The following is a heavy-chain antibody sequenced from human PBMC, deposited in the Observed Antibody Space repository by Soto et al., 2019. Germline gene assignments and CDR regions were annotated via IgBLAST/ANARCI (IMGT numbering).Heavy chain of an antibody. D-gene: IGHD3-10*01. V-gene: IGHV4-4*08. CDR1: GGSISSYF. J-gene: IGHJ6*02. CDR3: TTQGFGVLHGLVDV. Sequence: WETLSLTCTVSGGSISSYFWTWIRQPPGKGLEWIGYISISGNTDYSPSLKSRATISADTSRNQFSLELTSVIAADAAVYYCTTQGFGVLHGLVDVWGQGTTVTVSS. CDR2: ISISGNT.